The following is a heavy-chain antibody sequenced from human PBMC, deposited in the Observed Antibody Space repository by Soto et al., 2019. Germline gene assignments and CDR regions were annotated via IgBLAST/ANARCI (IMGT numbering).Heavy chain of an antibody. CDR1: GFTFSSYA. D-gene: IGHD3-3*01. V-gene: IGHV3-23*01. J-gene: IGHJ4*02. Sequence: GGSLRLSCAASGFTFSSYAMSWVRQAPGKGLEWVSGISGSGVSTYYADSMKGRFTISRDNSKNTLYLQMNGLRAEDTAVYFCAKMVGWSLAWLLYFDYWGQGTLVTVSS. CDR3: AKMVGWSLAWLLYFDY. CDR2: ISGSGVST.